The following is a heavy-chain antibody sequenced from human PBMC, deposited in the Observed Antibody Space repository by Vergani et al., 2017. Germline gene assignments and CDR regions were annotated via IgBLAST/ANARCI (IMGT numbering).Heavy chain of an antibody. CDR2: ISGSGGST. CDR1: GFTFSSYA. Sequence: EVQLVESGGGLVKPGGSLRLSCAASGFTFSSYAMSWVRQAPGKGLEWVSAISGSGGSTYYADSVKGRFTISRDNSKNTLYLQMNSLRAEDTAVYYCARDSYGDPNFDYWGQGTLVTVSS. D-gene: IGHD4-17*01. V-gene: IGHV3-23*04. CDR3: ARDSYGDPNFDY. J-gene: IGHJ4*02.